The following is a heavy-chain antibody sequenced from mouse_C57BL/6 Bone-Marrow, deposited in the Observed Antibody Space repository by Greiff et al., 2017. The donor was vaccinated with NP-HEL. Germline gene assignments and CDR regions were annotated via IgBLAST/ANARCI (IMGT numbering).Heavy chain of an antibody. CDR2: IHPNSGST. CDR3: AEYYYGSSHWYFDV. J-gene: IGHJ1*03. V-gene: IGHV1-64*01. D-gene: IGHD1-1*01. CDR1: GYTFTSYW. Sequence: QVQLQQPGAELVKPGASVKLSCKASGYTFTSYWMHWVKQRPGQGLEWIGMIHPNSGSTNYNEKFKSKATLTVDKSSSTAYMQLSSLTSEDSAVYYCAEYYYGSSHWYFDVWGTGTTVTVSS.